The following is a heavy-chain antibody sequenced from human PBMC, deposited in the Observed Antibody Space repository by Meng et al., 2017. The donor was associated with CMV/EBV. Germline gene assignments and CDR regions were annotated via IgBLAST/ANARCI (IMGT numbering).Heavy chain of an antibody. J-gene: IGHJ6*02. CDR2: INHSGST. CDR3: ARGARKGYDYRNYYYYGMDV. V-gene: IGHV4-39*07. Sequence: SETLSLTCTVSGGSISSSSYYWSWIRQPPGKGLEWIGEINHSGSTDYNPSLKSRVTISVDTSKNQFSLKLSSVTAADTAVYYCARGARKGYDYRNYYYYGMDVWGQGTTVTVSS. D-gene: IGHD5-12*01. CDR1: GGSISSSSYY.